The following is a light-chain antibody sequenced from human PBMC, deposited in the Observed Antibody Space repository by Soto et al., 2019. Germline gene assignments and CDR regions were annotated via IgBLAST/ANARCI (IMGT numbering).Light chain of an antibody. CDR2: GAS. Sequence: EIVLTQFPDTLSLSPGERATLSCRASQRVSSSSLAWYQQKRGQAPRLLIHGASSRATGIPDRFSGSGSGTDFTLTISRLEPEDCAVYYCQQYGSSPRTFGQGTKVEVK. J-gene: IGKJ1*01. V-gene: IGKV3-20*01. CDR1: QRVSSSS. CDR3: QQYGSSPRT.